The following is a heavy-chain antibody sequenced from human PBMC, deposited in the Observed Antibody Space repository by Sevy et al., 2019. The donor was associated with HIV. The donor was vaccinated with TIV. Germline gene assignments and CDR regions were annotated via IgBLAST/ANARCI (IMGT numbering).Heavy chain of an antibody. CDR2: MSYSAFT. J-gene: IGHJ4*02. Sequence: SDTLSLTCTVSADSINTYYYSWIRQPPGGGLEWIGFMSYSAFTNSNPSLKSRVTLSIDTSKNQISLKLTSVTAADTAIYYCASDQGAGYFDHWGQGTLVTVSS. V-gene: IGHV4-59*13. CDR1: ADSINTYY. CDR3: ASDQGAGYFDH.